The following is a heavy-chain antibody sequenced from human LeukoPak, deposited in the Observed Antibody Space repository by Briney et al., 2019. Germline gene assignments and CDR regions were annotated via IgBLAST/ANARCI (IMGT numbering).Heavy chain of an antibody. J-gene: IGHJ1*01. CDR2: ISSSSSYT. CDR3: ARSRWSYYDSSGYYYVGEYFQH. D-gene: IGHD3-22*01. V-gene: IGHV3-11*06. Sequence: GGSLRLSCAASGFTFSDYYMSWIRQAPGKGLEWVSYISSSSSYTNYADSVKGRFTISRDNAKNSLYLQMNSLRAEDTAVYYCARSRWSYYDSSGYYYVGEYFQHWGQGTLVTVSS. CDR1: GFTFSDYY.